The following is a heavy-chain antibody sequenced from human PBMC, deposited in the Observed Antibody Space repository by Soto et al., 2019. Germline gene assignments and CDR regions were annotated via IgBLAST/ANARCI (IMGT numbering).Heavy chain of an antibody. CDR1: GFTFDDYG. D-gene: IGHD1-26*01. CDR2: INWNGGST. V-gene: IGHV3-20*04. J-gene: IGHJ4*02. CDR3: ARGKTVGATTPFDS. Sequence: EVQLVESGGGVVRPGGSLRLSCAASGFTFDDYGMSWVRQAPGKGLEWVSNINWNGGSTGYADSVKGRFTISRDNAKYSLYLHMNSLRAEDTALYYCARGKTVGATTPFDSWGQGTLVTVSS.